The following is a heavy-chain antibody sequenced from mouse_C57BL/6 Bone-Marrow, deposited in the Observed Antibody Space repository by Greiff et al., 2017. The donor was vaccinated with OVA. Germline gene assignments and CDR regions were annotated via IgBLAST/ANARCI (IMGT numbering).Heavy chain of an antibody. D-gene: IGHD3-3*01. CDR1: GFSLSTFGMG. J-gene: IGHJ3*01. Sequence: QVTLKESGPGILQPSQTLSLTCSFSGFSLSTFGMGVGWIRPPPGQGLVWLVHIWWDDDTYYNPALKSRLTISKDTSKNQIFLKIAKVDTADTAADYCARMAEAWFAYWGQGTLVTVSA. CDR3: ARMAEAWFAY. V-gene: IGHV8-8*01. CDR2: IWWDDDT.